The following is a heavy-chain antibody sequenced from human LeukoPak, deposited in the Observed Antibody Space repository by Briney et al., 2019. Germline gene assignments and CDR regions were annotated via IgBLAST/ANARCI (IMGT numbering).Heavy chain of an antibody. V-gene: IGHV4-4*07. J-gene: IGHJ4*02. CDR1: GGSISSYY. D-gene: IGHD6-19*01. CDR2: IYTSGST. CDR3: ARDEGGSGWFYFDY. Sequence: SETLSLTCTVSGGSISSYYWSWIRQPAGKGLECIGRIYTSGSTNYNPSLKSRVTMSVDTSKNQFSLKLSSVTAADTAVYYCARDEGGSGWFYFDYWGQGTLVTVSS.